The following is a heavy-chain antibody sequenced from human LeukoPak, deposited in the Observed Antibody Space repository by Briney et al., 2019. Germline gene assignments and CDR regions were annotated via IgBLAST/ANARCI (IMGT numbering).Heavy chain of an antibody. CDR1: GFTFSSYS. V-gene: IGHV3-48*02. CDR3: ASPLIDRDSTMIDY. CDR2: ISSSSSTR. Sequence: GGSLRLSCAASGFTFSSYSMNWVRQAPGKGLEWVSYISSSSSTRYYADSVKGRFTISRDNAKSSLYLQMNSLRDEDTAVYYCASPLIDRDSTMIDYWGQGTLVTVSS. J-gene: IGHJ4*02. D-gene: IGHD5-24*01.